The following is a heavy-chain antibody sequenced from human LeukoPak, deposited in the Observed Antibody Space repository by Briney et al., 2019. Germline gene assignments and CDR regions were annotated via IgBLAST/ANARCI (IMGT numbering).Heavy chain of an antibody. D-gene: IGHD1-26*01. V-gene: IGHV4-39*01. CDR1: GSSISSSSYY. J-gene: IGHJ4*02. Sequence: PSETLSLTCTVPGSSISSSSYYWGWIRHPPGKGLEWIGSIYYSGSTYYNPSLKSRVTISVDTSKNQFSLKLSSVTAADTAVYYCARHPRPNSGSYSDYWGQGTLVTVSS. CDR2: IYYSGST. CDR3: ARHPRPNSGSYSDY.